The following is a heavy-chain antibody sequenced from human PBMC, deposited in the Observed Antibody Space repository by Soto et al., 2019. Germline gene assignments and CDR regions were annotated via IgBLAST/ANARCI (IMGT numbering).Heavy chain of an antibody. Sequence: PGGSLRLSCAASGFTFSKAWMNWIRQAPGKGLEWVGRIKSKTDGGTTDYAAPVKGRFTISRDDSKNTLYLQMNSLKTEDTAVYYCTTEYCTNGVCYNFDYWGQGTLVTVSS. CDR2: IKSKTDGGTT. CDR1: GFTFSKAW. CDR3: TTEYCTNGVCYNFDY. J-gene: IGHJ4*02. D-gene: IGHD2-8*01. V-gene: IGHV3-15*07.